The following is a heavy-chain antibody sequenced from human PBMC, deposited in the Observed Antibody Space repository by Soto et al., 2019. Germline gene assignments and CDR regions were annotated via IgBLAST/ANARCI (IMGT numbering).Heavy chain of an antibody. D-gene: IGHD1-26*01. CDR3: ARTIVGATLDY. CDR1: GGSISSYY. V-gene: IGHV4-59*01. CDR2: IYYSGST. Sequence: SETLSLTCTVSGGSISSYYWSWIRQPPGKGLEWIGYIYYSGSTNYNPSLKSRVTISVDTSKNQFSLKLSSVTAADTAVYYCARTIVGATLDYWGQGALVTVSS. J-gene: IGHJ4*02.